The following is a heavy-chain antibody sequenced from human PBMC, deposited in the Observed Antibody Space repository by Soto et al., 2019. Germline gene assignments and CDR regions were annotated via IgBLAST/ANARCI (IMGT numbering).Heavy chain of an antibody. CDR3: ARVYSSSWKTYYYYYGMDV. V-gene: IGHV4-61*08. CDR2: IYYSGTT. Sequence: SETLSLTCAVSGGSISSGGYSWSWIRQPPGKGLEWIGYIYYSGTTNYNPSLKSRVTISVDTSKNQFSLKLNSVTAADTAVYYCARVYSSSWKTYYYYYGMDVWGQGTTVTVSS. CDR1: GGSISSGGYS. J-gene: IGHJ6*02. D-gene: IGHD6-13*01.